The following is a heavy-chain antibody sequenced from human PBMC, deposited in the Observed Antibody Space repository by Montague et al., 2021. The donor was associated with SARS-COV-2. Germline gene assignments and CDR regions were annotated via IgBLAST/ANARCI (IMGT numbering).Heavy chain of an antibody. J-gene: IGHJ4*02. Sequence: SETLSLTCGVSAASIMTCNWGSGVRRTPRKGRDWFREYYHTGNTNYSPSLKNRVSISLDKSKNQLSLRLNSVTAADTAVYYCASPKEGSGYYRPFDYWGQGILVTVSS. V-gene: IGHV4-4*02. CDR2: YYHTGNT. CDR3: ASPKEGSGYYRPFDY. D-gene: IGHD3-22*01. CDR1: AASIMTCNW.